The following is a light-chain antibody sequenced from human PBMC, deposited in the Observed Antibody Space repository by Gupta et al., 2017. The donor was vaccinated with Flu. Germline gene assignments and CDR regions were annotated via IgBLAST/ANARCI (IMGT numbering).Light chain of an antibody. CDR2: EVS. V-gene: IGLV2-14*01. CDR1: SSDVGGYNY. CDR3: SSYTSSNSLE. Sequence: QSALTQPASVSGSPGQSLTISCTGTSSDVGGYNYVSWYQHHPCKAPKLMIYEVSNRPAGVSNRFSGSKSGNTASLTISGLQAEDEADYYCSSYTSSNSLEFGGGNKLTVL. J-gene: IGLJ3*02.